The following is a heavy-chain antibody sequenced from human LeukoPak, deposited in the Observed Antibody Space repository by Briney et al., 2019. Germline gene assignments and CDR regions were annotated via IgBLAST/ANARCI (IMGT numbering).Heavy chain of an antibody. CDR2: IYYSGST. V-gene: IGHV4-59*08. J-gene: IGHJ5*02. Sequence: SETLSLTCTVSGGSISSYYWSWIRQPPGKGLEWIGYIYYSGSTNYNPSLKSRVTISVDTSKNQFSLKLSSVTAADTAVYYCASAYGGNWDNWFDPWSQGTLVTVSS. CDR1: GGSISSYY. D-gene: IGHD4-23*01. CDR3: ASAYGGNWDNWFDP.